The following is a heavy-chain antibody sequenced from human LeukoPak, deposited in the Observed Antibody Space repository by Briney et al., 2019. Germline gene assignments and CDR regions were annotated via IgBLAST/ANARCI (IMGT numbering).Heavy chain of an antibody. D-gene: IGHD4-17*01. J-gene: IGHJ4*02. V-gene: IGHV4-39*07. CDR2: IYYSGST. CDR1: GGSISSSSYY. Sequence: SETLSLTCTVSGGSISSSSYYWGWIRQPPGKGLEWIGSIYYSGSTYYNPSLKSRVTISVDTSKNQFSLKLSSVTAADTAVYYCAIATVTTGSLRIDYWGQGTLVTVSS. CDR3: AIATVTTGSLRIDY.